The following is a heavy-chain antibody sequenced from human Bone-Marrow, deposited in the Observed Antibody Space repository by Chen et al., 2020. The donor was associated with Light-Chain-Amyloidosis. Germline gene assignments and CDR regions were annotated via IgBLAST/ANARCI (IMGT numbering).Heavy chain of an antibody. Sequence: EVQLVESGGGLVQPGGCLRPSCAASGFSFSSYWMHWVRQAPGKGLVWVSRINTDGSTTTYADSVRGRFTISRDNAKNTLFLQMSSLRAEDTAIYYCVYDSHRGAAFDIWGQGTMVTVSS. CDR2: INTDGSTT. J-gene: IGHJ3*02. V-gene: IGHV3-74*02. CDR1: GFSFSSYW. D-gene: IGHD3-22*01. CDR3: VYDSHRGAAFDI.